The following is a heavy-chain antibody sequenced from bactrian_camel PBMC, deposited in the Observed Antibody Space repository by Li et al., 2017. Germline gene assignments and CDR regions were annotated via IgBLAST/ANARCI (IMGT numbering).Heavy chain of an antibody. CDR1: GFTFSNYA. Sequence: VQLVESGGGLVQPGGSLRLSCAASGFTFSNYAMSWVRQAPGKGLEWVSNIRGDGTNTNYLDAVRGRFTISRDNAKNTLYLQMNSLRPEDTVMYYCAATRGGYGRGFDTRHFNYWGQGTQVTVS. V-gene: IGHV3S7*01. CDR3: AATRGGYGRGFDTRHFNY. CDR2: IRGDGTNT. J-gene: IGHJ4*01. D-gene: IGHD5*01.